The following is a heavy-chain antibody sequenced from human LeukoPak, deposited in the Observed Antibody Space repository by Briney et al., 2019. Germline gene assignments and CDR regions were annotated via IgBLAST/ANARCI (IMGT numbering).Heavy chain of an antibody. CDR2: ISGSGGST. D-gene: IGHD2-15*01. CDR3: AKEEQGYCSGGSCYSDGY. J-gene: IGHJ4*02. V-gene: IGHV3-23*01. Sequence: GGSPRLSCAASGFTFSSYAMSWVRQAPGKGLEWVSAISGSGGSTYHADSVKGRFTISRDNSKNTLYLQMNSLRAEDTAVYYCAKEEQGYCSGGSCYSDGYWGQGTLVTVSS. CDR1: GFTFSSYA.